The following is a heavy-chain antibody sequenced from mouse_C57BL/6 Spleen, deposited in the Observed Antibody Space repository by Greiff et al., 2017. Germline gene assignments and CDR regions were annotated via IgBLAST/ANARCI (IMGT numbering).Heavy chain of an antibody. CDR3: ILNGYQPDY. J-gene: IGHJ2*01. CDR1: GFNIKDDY. D-gene: IGHD2-2*01. V-gene: IGHV14-4*01. CDR2: IDPENGDT. Sequence: VQLQQSGAELVRPGASVKLSCTASGFNIKDDYMHWVKQRPEQGLEWIGWIDPENGDTEYASKFQGKATITADTSSNTAYLQLSSLTSEDTAVDYCILNGYQPDYWGQGTTLTVSS.